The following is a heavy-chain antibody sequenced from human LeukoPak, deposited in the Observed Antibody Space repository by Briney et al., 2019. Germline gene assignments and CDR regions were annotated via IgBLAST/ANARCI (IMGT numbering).Heavy chain of an antibody. CDR1: GGTFSSYA. CDR2: IIPIFGTA. CDR3: ARDSGTYRPLDY. V-gene: IGHV1-69*06. D-gene: IGHD1-26*01. Sequence: PGASVKVSCKASGGTFSSYAISWVRQAPGQGLEWMGGIIPIFGTANYAQKFQGRVTITADKSTSTAYMELSSLRSEDTAVYYCARDSGTYRPLDYWGQGTLVTVSS. J-gene: IGHJ4*02.